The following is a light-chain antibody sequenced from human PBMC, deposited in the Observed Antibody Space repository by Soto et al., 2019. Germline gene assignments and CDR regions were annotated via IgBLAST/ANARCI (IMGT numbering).Light chain of an antibody. J-gene: IGKJ1*01. V-gene: IGKV3-15*01. CDR3: QQYFEWPPMT. CDR1: ETVATN. CDR2: GAC. Sequence: EVVMTQSPATLSVSPGDRATLSCRVSETVATNLAWDQQKPGPAPRLLISGACTRAAGISDRFRGSGSGTEFTLTISSLRSEDSAIYYCQQYFEWPPMTFGQGTKVDIK.